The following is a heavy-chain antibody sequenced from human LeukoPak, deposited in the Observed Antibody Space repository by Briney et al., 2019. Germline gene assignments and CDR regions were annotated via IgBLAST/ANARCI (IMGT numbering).Heavy chain of an antibody. CDR1: GGSISSYY. J-gene: IGHJ4*02. CDR2: IYYSGNT. V-gene: IGHV4-59*08. Sequence: PSETLSLTCTVSGGSISSYYWNWIRQPPGKGLEWIGYIYYSGNTDYNHSLKSRVTISVDTSKNQFSLKLSSVTAADTALYYCARAGYNYGFFNLDYWGQGTLVTVSS. CDR3: ARAGYNYGFFNLDY. D-gene: IGHD5-18*01.